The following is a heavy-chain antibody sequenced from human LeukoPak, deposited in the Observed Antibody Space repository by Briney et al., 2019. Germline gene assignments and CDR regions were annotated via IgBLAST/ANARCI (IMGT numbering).Heavy chain of an antibody. CDR2: IYYSGST. CDR1: GDSISSYY. CDR3: ARRGYCSSTSCYEYWFDP. D-gene: IGHD2-2*01. Sequence: PSETLSLTCTVSGDSISSYYWSWIRQPPGKGLEWIGYIYYSGSTNYNPSLKSRVTISVDTSKNQFSLKLSSVTATDTAVYYCARRGYCSSTSCYEYWFDPWGQGTLVTVSS. V-gene: IGHV4-59*08. J-gene: IGHJ5*02.